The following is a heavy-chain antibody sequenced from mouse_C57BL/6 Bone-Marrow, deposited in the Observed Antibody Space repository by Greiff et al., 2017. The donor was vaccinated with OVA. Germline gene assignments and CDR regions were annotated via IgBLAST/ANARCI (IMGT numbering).Heavy chain of an antibody. D-gene: IGHD3-2*02. J-gene: IGHJ2*01. CDR1: GFSFNTYA. V-gene: IGHV10-1*01. CDR3: VRHGDSSGPYYFDY. CDR2: IRSKSNNYAT. Sequence: EVKVVESGGGLVQPKGSLKLSCAASGFSFNTYAMNWVRQAPGKGLEWVARIRSKSNNYATYYADSVKDRFTISRDDSESMLYLQMNNLKTEDTAMYYCVRHGDSSGPYYFDYWGQGTTLTVSS.